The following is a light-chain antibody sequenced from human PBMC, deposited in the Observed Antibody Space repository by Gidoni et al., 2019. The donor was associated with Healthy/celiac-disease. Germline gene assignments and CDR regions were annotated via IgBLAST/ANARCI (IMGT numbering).Light chain of an antibody. CDR3: QSYASSLSGVV. J-gene: IGLJ2*01. V-gene: IGLV1-40*01. CDR2: GNS. Sequence: QSVLTQPPAVSGAPGQRGTISCTGSSSNIGAGYDVHWYQQLPGTAPKLLIYGNSNRPSGVPDRFSGSTSGPSASLAITGLQAEDEAAYYCQSYASSLSGVVFGGGTKLTVL. CDR1: SSNIGAGYD.